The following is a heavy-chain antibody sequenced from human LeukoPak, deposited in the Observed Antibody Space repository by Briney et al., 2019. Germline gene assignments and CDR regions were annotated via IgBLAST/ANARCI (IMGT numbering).Heavy chain of an antibody. CDR3: ARLPDSSGYELDAFDI. D-gene: IGHD3-22*01. CDR2: IYTSGST. Sequence: PSETLSLTCTVSGGSISSYYWSWIRQPAGKGLEWIGRIYTSGSTNYNPSLKSRVTMSVDTSKNQFSLKLSSVTAADTAVYYCARLPDSSGYELDAFDIWGQGTMVTVSS. J-gene: IGHJ3*02. V-gene: IGHV4-4*07. CDR1: GGSISSYY.